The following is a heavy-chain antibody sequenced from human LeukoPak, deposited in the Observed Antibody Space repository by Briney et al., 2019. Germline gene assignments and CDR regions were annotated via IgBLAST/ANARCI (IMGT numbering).Heavy chain of an antibody. CDR2: FYHGGST. J-gene: IGHJ6*03. CDR3: ASFYCSGGSCYQYYYYYYMDV. D-gene: IGHD2-15*01. CDR1: GYSISTGYY. Sequence: PSETLSLTCTVSGYSISTGYYWDWIRQPPGKGLEWIGTFYHGGSTYYNPSLKSRVTISVDTSKDQFSLKLSSVTAADTAIYYCASFYCSGGSCYQYYYYYYMDVWGKGTTVTISS. V-gene: IGHV4-38-2*02.